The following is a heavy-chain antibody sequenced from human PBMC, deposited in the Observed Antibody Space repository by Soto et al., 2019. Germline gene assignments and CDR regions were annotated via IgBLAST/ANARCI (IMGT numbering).Heavy chain of an antibody. CDR1: GGTFSSYA. V-gene: IGHV1-69*01. Sequence: QVQLVQSGAEVTKPGSSVKVSCKASGGTFSSYAISWVRQAPGQGLEWMGGIIPIFGTANYAQKFQGRVTIAADETTSKAYMQLSSLRSKDTAVYYCASGYCSGGSGYHVTRFDYWGQGTMVTVSS. CDR3: ASGYCSGGSGYHVTRFDY. J-gene: IGHJ4*02. D-gene: IGHD2-15*01. CDR2: IIPIFGTA.